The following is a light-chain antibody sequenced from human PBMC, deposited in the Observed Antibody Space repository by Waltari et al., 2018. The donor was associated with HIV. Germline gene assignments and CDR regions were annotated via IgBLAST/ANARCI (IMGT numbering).Light chain of an antibody. CDR3: QAWDNNVAV. J-gene: IGLJ7*01. CDR2: QDI. V-gene: IGLV3-1*01. CDR1: KLGDEY. Sequence: SSVLTQPPSVSVSPGQTASITCSGDKLGDEYVSWYQQKPGQSPVLIIYQDIRRPSGIPERFSGSSSGNTVTLTIRGTQAMDEADYYCQAWDNNVAVFGGGTQLTVL.